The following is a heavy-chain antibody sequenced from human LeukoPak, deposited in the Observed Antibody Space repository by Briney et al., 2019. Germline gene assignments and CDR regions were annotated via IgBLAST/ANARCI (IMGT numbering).Heavy chain of an antibody. CDR1: GFTFSIYS. Sequence: PGGSLRLSCAASGFTFSIYSMNWVRQAPGKGLEWVSSISSSSSYIYYADSVKGRFTISRDNAKNSLYLQMNSLRAEDTAVYYCARAGAAMAHFDYWGQGTLVTVSS. CDR3: ARAGAAMAHFDY. CDR2: ISSSSSYI. V-gene: IGHV3-21*01. D-gene: IGHD5-18*01. J-gene: IGHJ4*02.